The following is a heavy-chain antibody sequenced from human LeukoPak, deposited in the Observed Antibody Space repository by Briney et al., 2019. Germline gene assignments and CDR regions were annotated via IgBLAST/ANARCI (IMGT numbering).Heavy chain of an antibody. CDR2: ISYDATNE. D-gene: IGHD2-2*02. Sequence: GGSLRLSCAASGFTFSNYGIHWVRQAPGKGLEWVAVISYDATNEYYTDSVKGRFTISRDNSKNTLYLQMNSLRAEDTAVYYCAKDLRLTIVVVPAAISGFDYWGQGTLVTVSS. V-gene: IGHV3-30*18. CDR1: GFTFSNYG. CDR3: AKDLRLTIVVVPAAISGFDY. J-gene: IGHJ4*02.